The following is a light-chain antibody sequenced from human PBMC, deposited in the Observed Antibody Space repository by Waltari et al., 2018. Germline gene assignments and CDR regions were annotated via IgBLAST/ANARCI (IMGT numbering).Light chain of an antibody. CDR2: EVA. V-gene: IGLV2-23*02. Sequence: QSALTQPASVSGSPGQSITISCTGTSSDVGNYNLVSWYPQHPGKDPKLMIYEVAPRPSGVSNRLSGSKSGNTASLTISGLQAEDEADYYCCSYAASSTWVFGGGTKLTVL. CDR3: CSYAASSTWV. J-gene: IGLJ3*02. CDR1: SSDVGNYNL.